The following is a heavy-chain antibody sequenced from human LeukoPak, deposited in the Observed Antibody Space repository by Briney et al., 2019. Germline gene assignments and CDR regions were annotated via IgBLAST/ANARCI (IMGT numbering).Heavy chain of an antibody. CDR1: GYTFTSYG. CDR2: ISAYNGNT. J-gene: IGHJ6*03. CDR3: ARVGYQLLFYYYYYMDV. Sequence: ASVKVSCKASGYTFTSYGISWVRQAPGQGLEWMGWISAYNGNTNYAQKFQGRVTMTRNTSISTAYMELSSLRSEDTAVYYCARVGYQLLFYYYYYMDVWGKGTTVTISS. V-gene: IGHV1-18*01. D-gene: IGHD2-2*01.